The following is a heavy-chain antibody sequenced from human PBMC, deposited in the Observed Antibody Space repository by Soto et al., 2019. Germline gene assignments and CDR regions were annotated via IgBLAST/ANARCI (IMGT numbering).Heavy chain of an antibody. D-gene: IGHD4-17*01. V-gene: IGHV1-3*01. Sequence: ASVKVSCKASGYTFTSYAMHWVRQAPGQRLEWMGWINAGNGNTKYSQKFQGRVTITTDTSTSTAYMELRSLSSEDTAVYYCARKIDYVGIDPWGQGTLVTVST. J-gene: IGHJ5*02. CDR2: INAGNGNT. CDR3: ARKIDYVGIDP. CDR1: GYTFTSYA.